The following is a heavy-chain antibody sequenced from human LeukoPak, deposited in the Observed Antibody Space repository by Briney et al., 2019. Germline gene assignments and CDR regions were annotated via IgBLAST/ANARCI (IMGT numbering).Heavy chain of an antibody. D-gene: IGHD6-19*01. CDR2: ISSHNGYT. CDR1: GYTFISYG. CDR3: ARRRAVAGVNWFDP. J-gene: IGHJ5*02. Sequence: ASVKVSCKASGYTFISYGISWVRQAPGQGHEWMGWISSHNGYTKYAQKFQGRVTMTTDTSMSTAYMELGSLRSDDTAVYYCARRRAVAGVNWFDPWGQGTLVTVSS. V-gene: IGHV1-18*01.